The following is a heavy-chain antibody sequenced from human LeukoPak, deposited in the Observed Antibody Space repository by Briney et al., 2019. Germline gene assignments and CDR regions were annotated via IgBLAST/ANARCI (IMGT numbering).Heavy chain of an antibody. CDR1: GFTFSNYW. CDR3: ARDLGQYYDTSDNWFGP. V-gene: IGHV3-74*01. Sequence: GGSLRLSCAASGFTFSNYWMHWVRQAPGKGLVWVSRINSDGINTSYADSVKGRFTISRDNAKNTLNLQMNSLRAEDTAVYYCARDLGQYYDTSDNWFGPWGQGTPVTVSS. D-gene: IGHD3-22*01. CDR2: INSDGINT. J-gene: IGHJ5*02.